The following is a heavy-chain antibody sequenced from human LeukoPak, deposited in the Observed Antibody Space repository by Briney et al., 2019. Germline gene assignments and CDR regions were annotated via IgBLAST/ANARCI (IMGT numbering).Heavy chain of an antibody. D-gene: IGHD2-2*02. Sequence: GGSLRLSCAASGFTFSSYAMHWVRQAPGKGLEWVAVISYDGSNKYYADSVKGRFTISRDNSKNTLYLQMNSLRAEDTAVYYCARGGRTVVVPAARPRNWFDPWGQGTLVTVSS. CDR3: ARGGRTVVVPAARPRNWFDP. J-gene: IGHJ5*02. V-gene: IGHV3-30-3*01. CDR1: GFTFSSYA. CDR2: ISYDGSNK.